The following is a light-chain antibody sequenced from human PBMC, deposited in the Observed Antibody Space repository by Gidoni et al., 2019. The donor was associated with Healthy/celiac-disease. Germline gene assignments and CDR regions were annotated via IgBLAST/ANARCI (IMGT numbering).Light chain of an antibody. CDR3: MQALQTKIT. CDR1: QSLLHSNGYNY. V-gene: IGKV2-28*01. CDR2: LGS. Sequence: DIVMTQSPLSLPVTPGEPASISCRSSQSLLHSNGYNYLDWYLQKPGQSPQLLIDLGSNRASGVPDRFSGSGSGTDFTLKISRVEAEDVGVYYCMQALQTKITFGQXTRLEIK. J-gene: IGKJ5*01.